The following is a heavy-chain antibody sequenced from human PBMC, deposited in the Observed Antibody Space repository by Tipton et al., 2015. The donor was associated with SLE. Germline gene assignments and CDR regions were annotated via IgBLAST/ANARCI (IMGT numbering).Heavy chain of an antibody. V-gene: IGHV4-39*07. CDR2: IYYSGST. CDR3: AGMSYPREGYFDY. Sequence: TLSLTCTVSGGSISSSSYYWSWIRQPPGRGLEWIGSIYYSGSTYYNPSLKSRVTISVDTSKNQFSLKLSSVTAADTAVYYCAGMSYPREGYFDYWGQGTLVTVSS. CDR1: GGSISSSSYY. J-gene: IGHJ4*02. D-gene: IGHD1-26*01.